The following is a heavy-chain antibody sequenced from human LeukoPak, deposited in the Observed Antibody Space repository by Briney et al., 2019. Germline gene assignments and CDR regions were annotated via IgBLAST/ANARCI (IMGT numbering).Heavy chain of an antibody. Sequence: ASVKVSCKASGYTFTSYAMHWVRQAPGQRLEWMGWINAGNGNTKYSQKFQGRVTITRDTSASTAYMELSSLRSEDTAVYYCARDGIATRGAFDIWGQGTMVTVSS. V-gene: IGHV1-3*01. CDR3: ARDGIATRGAFDI. CDR1: GYTFTSYA. D-gene: IGHD6-13*01. CDR2: INAGNGNT. J-gene: IGHJ3*02.